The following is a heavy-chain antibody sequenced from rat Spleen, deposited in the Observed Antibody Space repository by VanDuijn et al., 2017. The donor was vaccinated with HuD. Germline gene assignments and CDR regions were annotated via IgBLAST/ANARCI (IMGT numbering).Heavy chain of an antibody. CDR1: GFSLTTYN. Sequence: QVHLKESGPGLVQPSQTLSLTCTVSGFSLTTYNVHWVRQPTGKGLEWLGIIWNGGSTDYNSVFKSRLSISRDSSKSQVFLKMNSLQTEDTATYYCTRVGYSSFLRYFDYWGQGVMVTVSS. J-gene: IGHJ2*01. D-gene: IGHD1-2*01. V-gene: IGHV2-30*01. CDR3: TRVGYSSFLRYFDY. CDR2: IWNGGST.